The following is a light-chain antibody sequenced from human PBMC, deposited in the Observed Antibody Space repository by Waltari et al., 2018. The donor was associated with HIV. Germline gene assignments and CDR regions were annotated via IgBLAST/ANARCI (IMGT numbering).Light chain of an antibody. J-gene: IGLJ2*01. Sequence: QSVLTQPPSASGTPGQSVTISCSGTSSNIGTNYVYWYQQFPGTAPKLLIYRNNKRPSGVPDRFSGSKSGTSASLAISGLLSDDEADYYCAAWDDTLTVVFGGGTKLTVL. CDR2: RNN. CDR1: SSNIGTNY. CDR3: AAWDDTLTVV. V-gene: IGLV1-47*01.